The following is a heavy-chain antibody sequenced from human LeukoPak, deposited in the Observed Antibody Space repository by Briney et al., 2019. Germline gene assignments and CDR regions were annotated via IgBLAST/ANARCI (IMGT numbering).Heavy chain of an antibody. CDR3: TSCGGDCYSSDY. Sequence: PGRSLRLSCTAAGFTFGDYAMSWFRQAPGKGLEWVGFIRSKAYGGTTEYAASVKGRFTISRDDSKSIAYLQMNNLKTEDTAVYYCTSCGGDCYSSDYWGQGTLVTVSS. CDR2: IRSKAYGGTT. V-gene: IGHV3-49*03. D-gene: IGHD2-21*02. CDR1: GFTFGDYA. J-gene: IGHJ4*02.